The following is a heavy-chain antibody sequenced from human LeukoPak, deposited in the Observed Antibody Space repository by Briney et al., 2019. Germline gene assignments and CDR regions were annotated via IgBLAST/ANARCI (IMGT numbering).Heavy chain of an antibody. Sequence: GESLKISCKGSGYTFTNYWIGWVRQMPGKGLEWMGIIYPGDSNAKYSPPFQGQVTISADKSISTAYLQWSSLKPSDTAMYYCARPTYGSADYWGQGTLVTVSS. CDR3: ARPTYGSADY. CDR1: GYTFTNYW. CDR2: IYPGDSNA. V-gene: IGHV5-51*01. D-gene: IGHD3-10*01. J-gene: IGHJ4*02.